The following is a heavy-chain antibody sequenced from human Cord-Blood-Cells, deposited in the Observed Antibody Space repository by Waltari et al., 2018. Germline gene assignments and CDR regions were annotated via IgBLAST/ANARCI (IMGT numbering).Heavy chain of an antibody. V-gene: IGHV4-39*01. D-gene: IGHD5-12*01. Sequence: QLQLQESGPGLVKPSETLSLTCTVSGGSISSSSYYWGWIRQPPGKGLAWIGSIYYSGSTYYNPPLKSRVTISGDTSKNQFSLKLSSVTAADTAVYYCARQRRFASGPTVATIDYWGQGTLVTVSS. CDR2: IYYSGST. CDR3: ARQRRFASGPTVATIDY. CDR1: GGSISSSSYY. J-gene: IGHJ4*02.